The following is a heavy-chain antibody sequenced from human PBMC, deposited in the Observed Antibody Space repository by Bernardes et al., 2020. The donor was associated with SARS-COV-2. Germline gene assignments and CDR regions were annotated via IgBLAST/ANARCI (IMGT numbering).Heavy chain of an antibody. CDR2: IYSGGST. J-gene: IGHJ6*02. D-gene: IGHD1-1*01. CDR3: AGQLTHTHYYYGMDV. CDR1: GFTVSSNY. Sequence: GGSLRLSCAASGFTVSSNYMSWVRQAPGKGLEWVSVIYSGGSTYYADSVKGRFTISRHNSKNTLYLQMNSLRAEDTAVYYCAGQLTHTHYYYGMDVWGQGTTVTVSS. V-gene: IGHV3-53*04.